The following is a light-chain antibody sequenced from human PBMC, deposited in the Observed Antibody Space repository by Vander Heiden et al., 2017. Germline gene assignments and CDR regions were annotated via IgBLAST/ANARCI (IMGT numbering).Light chain of an antibody. Sequence: IQLSHSPSSLSASVGDRVNITCRASQGISSYLAWHQQKPEKAPKLLIYAASTLQSGVPSRFSGSGSGTDFTLTISSLQPEDFATYYCQQLYSYPLTFGGGTKVXIK. CDR3: QQLYSYPLT. CDR1: QGISSY. V-gene: IGKV1-9*01. J-gene: IGKJ4*01. CDR2: AAS.